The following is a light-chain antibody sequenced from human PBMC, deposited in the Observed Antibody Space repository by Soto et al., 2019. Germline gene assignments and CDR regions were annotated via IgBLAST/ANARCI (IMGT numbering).Light chain of an antibody. J-gene: IGLJ2*01. CDR3: QVWDSSSDHVV. CDR2: YDS. Sequence: SYELTQPPSVSVAPGKTARITWGGNNIGSKSVHWYQQKPGQAPVLVIYYDSDRPSGIPERFSGSNSGNTATLTISRVEAGDEADSYCQVWDSSSDHVVFGGGTKLTVL. CDR1: NIGSKS. V-gene: IGLV3-21*04.